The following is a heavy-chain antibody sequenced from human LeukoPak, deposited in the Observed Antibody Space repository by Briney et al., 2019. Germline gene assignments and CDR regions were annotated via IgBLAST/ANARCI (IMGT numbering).Heavy chain of an antibody. D-gene: IGHD3-10*01. V-gene: IGHV3-23*01. CDR3: AKDLLYYYGSGSLN. J-gene: IGHJ4*02. CDR2: ITGSGGTT. CDR1: GFTFSSDG. Sequence: PGGSLRLSCAASGFTFSSDGMSWVRQAPGKGLEWVSSITGSGGTTYYADSVKGRFTISRDNSKNTLYLQMNSLRAEDTAVYYCAKDLLYYYGSGSLNWGQGTLVTVSS.